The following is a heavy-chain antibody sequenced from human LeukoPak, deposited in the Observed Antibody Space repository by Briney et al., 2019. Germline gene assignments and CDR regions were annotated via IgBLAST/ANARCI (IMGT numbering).Heavy chain of an antibody. J-gene: IGHJ3*02. CDR2: TYTSGST. CDR1: GGSISSDSHY. D-gene: IGHD5-12*01. V-gene: IGHV4-61*02. Sequence: SETLSLTCTVSGGSISSDSHYWNWIRQPAGKGLEWIGRTYTSGSTNYNPSLNPSLKSRATISIDTSKNQFSLRLSAVTAADTAVYYCARDGLSDAFDIWGQGTMVTVSS. CDR3: ARDGLSDAFDI.